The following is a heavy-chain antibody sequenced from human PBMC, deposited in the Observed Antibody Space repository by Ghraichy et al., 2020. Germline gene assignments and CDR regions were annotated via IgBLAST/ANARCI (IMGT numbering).Heavy chain of an antibody. CDR3: ARNPNYDYVWGSFEGWFDP. J-gene: IGHJ5*02. V-gene: IGHV3-20*01. CDR2: INWNGGST. Sequence: ETLSLTCAASGFTFDDYGMSWVRQAPGKGLEWVSGINWNGGSTGYADSVKGRFTISRDNAKNSLYLQMNSLRAEDTALYHCARNPNYDYVWGSFEGWFDPWGQGTLVTVSS. D-gene: IGHD3-16*01. CDR1: GFTFDDYG.